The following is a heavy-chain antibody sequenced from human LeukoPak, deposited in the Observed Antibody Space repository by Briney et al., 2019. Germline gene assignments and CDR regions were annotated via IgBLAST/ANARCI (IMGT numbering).Heavy chain of an antibody. CDR3: ARGMVRYQLLPGDAFDI. CDR2: IIPILGIA. V-gene: IGHV1-69*04. Sequence: GSSVKVSCKASGGTFSSYAISWVRQAPGQGLEWMGRIIPILGIANYAQKFQGRVTITADKSTSTAYMELSSLRSEDTAVYYCARGMVRYQLLPGDAFDIWGQGTMVTVSS. J-gene: IGHJ3*02. CDR1: GGTFSSYA. D-gene: IGHD2-2*01.